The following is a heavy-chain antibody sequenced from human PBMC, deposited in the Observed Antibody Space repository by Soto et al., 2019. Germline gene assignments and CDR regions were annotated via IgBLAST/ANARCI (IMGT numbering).Heavy chain of an antibody. D-gene: IGHD3-22*01. CDR2: INPNSGGT. CDR3: ARNHDHYDSSGYVDDGMDM. V-gene: IGHV1-2*02. CDR1: GYTFTGYY. J-gene: IGHJ3*02. Sequence: GASVKVSCKASGYTFTGYYMHWVRQAPGEGLEWMGWINPNSGGTNYAQKFQGRVTMTRDTSISTAYMELRRLRSDDTAVYYCARNHDHYDSSGYVDDGMDMWGQGTMITVSS.